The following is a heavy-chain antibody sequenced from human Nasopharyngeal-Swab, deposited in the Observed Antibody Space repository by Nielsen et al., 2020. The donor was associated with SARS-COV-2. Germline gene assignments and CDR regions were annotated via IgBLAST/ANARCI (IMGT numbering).Heavy chain of an antibody. J-gene: IGHJ6*03. CDR2: IIAILGKS. Sequence: SVKVSCKASGGSFTNYGISWVRQAPGQGLEWMGRIIAILGKSNNAQKFQGRVTIIADKSTSTVHMELSSLISDDTAFYYCARAGRGYSYGEIDGFHYMDVWGKGTAVTVSS. CDR1: GGSFTNYG. V-gene: IGHV1-69*04. CDR3: ARAGRGYSYGEIDGFHYMDV. D-gene: IGHD5-18*01.